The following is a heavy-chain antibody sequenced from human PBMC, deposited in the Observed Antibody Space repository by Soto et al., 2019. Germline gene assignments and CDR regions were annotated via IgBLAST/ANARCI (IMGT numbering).Heavy chain of an antibody. V-gene: IGHV1-18*01. CDR3: ARVDYSGSPSGP. J-gene: IGHJ5*02. D-gene: IGHD1-26*01. Sequence: ASVKVSCKASGYTFTSYGISWVRQAPGQGLEWMGWISAYNGSTNYAQKLQGRVTMTTDTSTSTAYMELRSLRSDDTAVYYCARVDYSGSPSGPWGQGTLVTVSS. CDR1: GYTFTSYG. CDR2: ISAYNGST.